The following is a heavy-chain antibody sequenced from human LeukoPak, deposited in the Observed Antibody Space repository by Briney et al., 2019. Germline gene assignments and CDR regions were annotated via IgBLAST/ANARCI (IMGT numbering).Heavy chain of an antibody. J-gene: IGHJ4*02. CDR2: ISSGGVLT. D-gene: IGHD2-8*01. CDR3: AKDLRIRAGVPDY. V-gene: IGHV3-23*01. CDR1: GFTFSTYA. Sequence: PGGSLRLSCAPSGFTFSTYAMSWVRHSPGKGLEWVSTISSGGVLTYYSECVKGRFTISRDSSKSMLCLEKNSLRDEDTDVYYYAKDLRIRAGVPDYWGQGTLVTVSS.